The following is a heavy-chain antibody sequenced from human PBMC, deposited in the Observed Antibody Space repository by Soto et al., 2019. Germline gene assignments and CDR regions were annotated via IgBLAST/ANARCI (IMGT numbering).Heavy chain of an antibody. J-gene: IGHJ5*02. CDR1: GFTFSSYA. CDR2: ISGSGGST. V-gene: IGHV3-23*01. D-gene: IGHD3-10*01. Sequence: PGGSLRLSCAASGFTFSSYAMSWVRQAPGKGLEWVSAISGSGGSTYYADSVKGRFSISRDQSKSTLYLQVNSLRAEDTATYYCARDVGSSGSSRWFDTWGQGTLVTVSS. CDR3: ARDVGSSGSSRWFDT.